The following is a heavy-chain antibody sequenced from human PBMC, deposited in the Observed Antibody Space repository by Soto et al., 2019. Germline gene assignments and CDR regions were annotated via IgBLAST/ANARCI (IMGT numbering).Heavy chain of an antibody. Sequence: GGSLSLSCAASGFPVSNTYMTWVRPPPGKGLECVSVIYTAGGTNYADSVKGRFIISRDNSKNTLYLQMNSLRAEDTAVYYCARALPVAKGGFDPWGQGTLVTVSS. CDR1: GFPVSNTY. D-gene: IGHD2-2*01. CDR3: ARALPVAKGGFDP. CDR2: IYTAGGT. V-gene: IGHV3-53*01. J-gene: IGHJ5*02.